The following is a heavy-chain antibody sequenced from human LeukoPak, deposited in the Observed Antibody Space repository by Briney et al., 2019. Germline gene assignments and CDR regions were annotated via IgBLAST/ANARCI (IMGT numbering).Heavy chain of an antibody. J-gene: IGHJ3*02. CDR3: ARDDLLEVQDIVVVPAAIGGAFDI. Sequence: GGSLRLSCAASGYTFSRHGIHWVRQAPGKGLEWVAVVWYDGRNRDYADSVKGRFTISRDNAKNSLYLQMNSLRAEDTAVYYCARDDLLEVQDIVVVPAAIGGAFDIWGQGTMVTVSS. V-gene: IGHV3-33*01. D-gene: IGHD2-2*02. CDR2: VWYDGRNR. CDR1: GYTFSRHG.